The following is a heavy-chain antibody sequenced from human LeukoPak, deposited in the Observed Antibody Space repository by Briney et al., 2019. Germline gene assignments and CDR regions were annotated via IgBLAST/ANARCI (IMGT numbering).Heavy chain of an antibody. CDR2: IYYSGST. CDR1: GGSISSSSYY. V-gene: IGHV4-39*07. D-gene: IGHD3-3*01. Sequence: SETLSLTCTVSGGSISSSSYYWGWIRQPPGKGLEWIGSIYYSGSTYYNPSLKSRVTISVDTSKNQFSLKLSSVTAADTAVYYCARDYDFWIYRGENSPGTYWYFDLWGRGTLVTVSS. J-gene: IGHJ2*01. CDR3: ARDYDFWIYRGENSPGTYWYFDL.